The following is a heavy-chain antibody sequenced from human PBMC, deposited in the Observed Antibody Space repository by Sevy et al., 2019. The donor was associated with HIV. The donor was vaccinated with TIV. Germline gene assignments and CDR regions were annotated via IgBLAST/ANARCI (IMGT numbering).Heavy chain of an antibody. V-gene: IGHV3-11*01. CDR1: GFTFSDYY. CDR2: ISSSGSTI. D-gene: IGHD5-18*01. CDR3: ASAPTAIRDNYFDY. J-gene: IGHJ4*02. Sequence: GVSLRLSCAASGFTFSDYYMSWIRQAPGKGLEWVSYISSSGSTIYYADSVKGRFTISRDNAKNSLYLQMNGLRAEDTAVYYCASAPTAIRDNYFDYWGQGTLVTVSS.